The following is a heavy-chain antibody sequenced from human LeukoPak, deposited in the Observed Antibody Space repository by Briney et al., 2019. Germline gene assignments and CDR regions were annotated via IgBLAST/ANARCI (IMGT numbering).Heavy chain of an antibody. V-gene: IGHV1-69*13. CDR1: GVTFSSYA. CDR3: ARDQDYYDSSGYSD. J-gene: IGHJ4*02. D-gene: IGHD3-22*01. Sequence: SVKVSCKASGVTFSSYAISWVRQAPGQGLEWMGGIIPIFGTANYAQKFQGRVTITADESTDTAYMELSSLRSEDTAVYYCARDQDYYDSSGYSDWGQGTLVTVSS. CDR2: IIPIFGTA.